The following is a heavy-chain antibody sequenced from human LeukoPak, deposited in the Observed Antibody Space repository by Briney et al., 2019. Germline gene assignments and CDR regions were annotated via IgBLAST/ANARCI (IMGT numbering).Heavy chain of an antibody. CDR3: ARDFRGPDY. CDR1: GFSFSSSW. V-gene: IGHV3-74*01. D-gene: IGHD3-10*01. J-gene: IGHJ4*02. Sequence: GGSRRLSCAASGFSFSSSWMHWVRQVPGKGLEWVSRINDDETSTTYAESVKGRFTISRDNAKNTLYLQMNSLRAEDTAVYYCARDFRGPDYWGQGTLVTVSS. CDR2: INDDETST.